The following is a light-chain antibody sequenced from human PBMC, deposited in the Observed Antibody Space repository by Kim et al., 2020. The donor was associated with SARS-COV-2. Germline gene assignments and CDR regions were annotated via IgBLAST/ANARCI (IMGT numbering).Light chain of an antibody. V-gene: IGKV2-24*01. CDR2: KVS. CDR3: MQLTQFPWT. CDR1: QSLVHSDGNIY. Sequence: DIVLTQTPLSSPVTLGQPASISCRSSQSLVHSDGNIYLNWLQQRPGQPPRLLLYKVSNRFSGVPDRFSGSGAGTDFTLKISRVEAEDVGVYYCMQLTQFPWTFGQGTKVDIK. J-gene: IGKJ1*01.